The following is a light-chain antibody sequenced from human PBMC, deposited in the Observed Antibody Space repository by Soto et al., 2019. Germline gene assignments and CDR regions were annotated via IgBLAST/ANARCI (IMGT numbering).Light chain of an antibody. Sequence: DIQMTQSPSTLSASVGDRATITCRASQSISSWLAWYQQKPGKAPKLLIYKASSLESGVPSRFSGSGSGTDFTLTISRLEPEYFAVYYCQQHETLITFGQGTRLEIK. CDR3: QQHETLIT. J-gene: IGKJ5*01. CDR2: KAS. CDR1: QSISSW. V-gene: IGKV1-5*03.